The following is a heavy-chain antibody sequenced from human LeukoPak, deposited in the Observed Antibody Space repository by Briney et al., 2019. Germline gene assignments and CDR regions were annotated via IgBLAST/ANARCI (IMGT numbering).Heavy chain of an antibody. D-gene: IGHD6-6*01. Sequence: GGSLRLSCAASGFTFSTYDMSWVRQAPGKGLEWVSVISGSGGTFYADSVKGRFTIPRDNSKNTVYLQMNSLRAEDTALYYCARGDSSSRYLDCWGQGTLVTVSS. CDR3: ARGDSSSRYLDC. CDR2: ISGSGGT. CDR1: GFTFSTYD. J-gene: IGHJ4*02. V-gene: IGHV3-23*01.